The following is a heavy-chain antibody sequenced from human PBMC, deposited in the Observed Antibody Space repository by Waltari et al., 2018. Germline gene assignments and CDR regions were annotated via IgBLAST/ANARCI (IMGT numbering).Heavy chain of an antibody. CDR3: ARGGGYSYGYVHYYYYMDV. D-gene: IGHD5-18*01. J-gene: IGHJ6*03. CDR2: INHSGST. V-gene: IGHV4-34*01. Sequence: QVQLQQWGAGLLKPSETLSLTCAVYGGSFSGYYWSWIRQPPGKGLEWIGEINHSGSTNYNPALKSRVTISVDTSKNQFSLKLSSVTAADTAVYYCARGGGYSYGYVHYYYYMDVWGKGTTVTISS. CDR1: GGSFSGYY.